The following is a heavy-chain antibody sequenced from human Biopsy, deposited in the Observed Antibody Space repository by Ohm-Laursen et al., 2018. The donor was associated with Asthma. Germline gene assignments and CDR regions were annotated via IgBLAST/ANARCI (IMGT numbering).Heavy chain of an antibody. D-gene: IGHD1-26*01. V-gene: IGHV3-30-3*01. J-gene: IGHJ4*02. CDR2: ISYDGSNK. CDR1: GFTFSSYA. CDR3: ARDAWELQKPYAYYFDY. Sequence: SLRLSCAASGFTFSSYALHWVRQAPGKGLEWVAVISYDGSNKYYADSVKGRFTISRDNSKNTLYLQMNSLRAEDTAVYYCARDAWELQKPYAYYFDYWGQGTLVTVSS.